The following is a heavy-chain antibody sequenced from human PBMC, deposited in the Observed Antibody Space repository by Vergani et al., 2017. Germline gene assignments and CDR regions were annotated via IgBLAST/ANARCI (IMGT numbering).Heavy chain of an antibody. V-gene: IGHV5-51*01. CDR3: SRHTTYTDS. CDR1: EYSFGNYW. D-gene: IGHD1-1*01. J-gene: IGHJ4*02. Sequence: EVELVQSGPEMRKPGESLKISCKGSEYSFGNYWIGWVRQMPGKGLEWMGIIYPADSDTRYSPSFQGQVNISADKSISTAFLQWDSLKASDTSLYYCSRHTTYTDSGGQGTLVTVSS. CDR2: IYPADSDT.